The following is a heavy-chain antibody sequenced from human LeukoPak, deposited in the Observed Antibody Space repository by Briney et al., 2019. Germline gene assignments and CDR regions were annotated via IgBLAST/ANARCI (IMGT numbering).Heavy chain of an antibody. CDR2: ISGSGGST. J-gene: IGHJ4*02. Sequence: PGGSLRLSCAASGFTFSSYEMNWVRQAPGKGLEWVSAISGSGGSTYYADSVKGRFTISRDNSKNTLYLQMNSLRAEDTAVYYCAKTIEYSSSSAHWGQGTLVTVSS. CDR3: AKTIEYSSSSAH. V-gene: IGHV3-23*01. D-gene: IGHD6-6*01. CDR1: GFTFSSYE.